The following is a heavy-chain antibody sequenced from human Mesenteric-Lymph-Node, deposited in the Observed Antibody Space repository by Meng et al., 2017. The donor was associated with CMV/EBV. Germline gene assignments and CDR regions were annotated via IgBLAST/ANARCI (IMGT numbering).Heavy chain of an antibody. D-gene: IGHD3-10*01. CDR2: INPNSGGT. CDR3: ARATDHYPLDY. V-gene: IGHV1-2*06. J-gene: IGHJ4*02. CDR1: GYTFTGYY. Sequence: CCKASGYTFTGYYMHWVRQAPGQGLEWMGRINPNSGGTNYAQKFQGRVTMTRDTSISTAYMELSRLRSDDTAVYYCARATDHYPLDYWGQGTLVTVSS.